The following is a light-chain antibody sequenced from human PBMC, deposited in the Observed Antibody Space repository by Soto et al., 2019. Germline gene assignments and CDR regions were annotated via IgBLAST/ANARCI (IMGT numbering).Light chain of an antibody. J-gene: IGKJ4*01. Sequence: DIVMTQSPDSLTVSLGERATINCKSSQSILSSSNNKNYLVWYQQKPGKAPKLRIYAASSFQSGVPSRFSGSGSDTEFTVSISSLQPEDFATYFCQQIYSAPLTFGGGTKVEIK. CDR3: QQIYSAPLT. V-gene: IGKV4-1*01. CDR1: QSILSSSNNKNY. CDR2: AAS.